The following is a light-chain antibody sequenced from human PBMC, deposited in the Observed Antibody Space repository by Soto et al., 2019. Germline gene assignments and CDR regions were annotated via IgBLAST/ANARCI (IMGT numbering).Light chain of an antibody. J-gene: IGLJ2*01. CDR2: EVI. CDR1: SSDVGGYKF. V-gene: IGLV2-8*01. Sequence: QSVLTQPPSASGSPGQSVTISCTGTSSDVGGYKFVSWYQQHPGKAPKLIIYEVIKRPSGVPDRFSGSKSGNTASLTVSGLQAEDEGDYYCSSYGGSNNLVFGGGTKPTVL. CDR3: SSYGGSNNLV.